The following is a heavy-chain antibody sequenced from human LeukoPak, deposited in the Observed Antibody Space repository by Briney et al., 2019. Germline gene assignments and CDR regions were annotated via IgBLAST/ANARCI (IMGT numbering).Heavy chain of an antibody. V-gene: IGHV4-39*07. CDR2: INYRGST. Sequence: SETLSLTCTVSNASISSNTYYRAWIRQPPGKGLEYIGSINYRGSTYYNPSLKSRVTLSVDTSKNQFSLKLNSVTAADTAVYYCASEEGSGSLDYWVQGTLVTVSS. J-gene: IGHJ4*02. D-gene: IGHD3-10*01. CDR3: ASEEGSGSLDY. CDR1: NASISSNTYY.